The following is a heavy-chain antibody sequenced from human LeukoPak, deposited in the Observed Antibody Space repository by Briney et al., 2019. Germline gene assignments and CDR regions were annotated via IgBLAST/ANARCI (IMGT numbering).Heavy chain of an antibody. CDR2: IYHSGST. CDR3: ARRSGSYGGYPFDI. Sequence: SETLSLTCTVSGGSISSSSYYWGWIRQPPGKGLEWIGSIYHSGSTYYNPSLKSRVTIAVETSKNQFSLKLSSVTAADTAVYYCARRSGSYGGYPFDIWGQGTMVTVSS. D-gene: IGHD1-26*01. CDR1: GGSISSSSYY. V-gene: IGHV4-39*07. J-gene: IGHJ3*02.